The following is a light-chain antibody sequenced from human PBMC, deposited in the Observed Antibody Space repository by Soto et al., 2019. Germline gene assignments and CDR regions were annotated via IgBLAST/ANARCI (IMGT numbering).Light chain of an antibody. CDR3: GTWDSSLSAGR. J-gene: IGLJ2*01. CDR1: HSNIGNNY. CDR2: DTR. Sequence: QSVLTQPPSVSAAPGQRVSISCSGSHSNIGNNYVSWYQQFPGAAPKLLIYDTRKRPSWIPDRFSASKSGTSATLVITGLHSGDEAYYYCGTWDSSLSAGRFGGGTKLTVL. V-gene: IGLV1-51*01.